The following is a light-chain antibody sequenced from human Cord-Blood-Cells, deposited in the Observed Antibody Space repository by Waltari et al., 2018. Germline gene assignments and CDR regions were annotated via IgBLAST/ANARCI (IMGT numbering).Light chain of an antibody. CDR3: CSYAGSYTWV. J-gene: IGLJ3*02. V-gene: IGLV2-11*01. CDR2: DVS. CDR1: SSDVGGYNY. Sequence: QSALTQPRSVSGSPGQSVTISRTGPSSDVGGYNYVSWYQQHPGKAPKLRIYDVSKRPSGVPDRFSGSKSSNTASLTISGLQAEDEADYYCCSYAGSYTWVFGGGTKLTVL.